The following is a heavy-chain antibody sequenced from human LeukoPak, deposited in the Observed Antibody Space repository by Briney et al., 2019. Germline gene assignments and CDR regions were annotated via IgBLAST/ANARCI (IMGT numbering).Heavy chain of an antibody. D-gene: IGHD6-6*01. CDR2: IYSSGST. CDR1: GGSSTSHS. Sequence: SETLSLTWPVDGGSSTSHSWSCIRQPPGKGLEWIGYIYSSGSTNYNPSLKSRVTISVDTSKNQFSLKLSSVTAADTAVYYCVRQVAYNSSLRYFYCWGQGTLVTVSS. V-gene: IGHV4-59*08. CDR3: VRQVAYNSSLRYFYC. J-gene: IGHJ4*02.